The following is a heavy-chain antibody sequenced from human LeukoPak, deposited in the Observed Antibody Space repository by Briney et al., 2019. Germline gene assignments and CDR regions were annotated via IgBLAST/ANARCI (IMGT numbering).Heavy chain of an antibody. D-gene: IGHD3-22*01. CDR3: AKGPNYYDSSGYF. Sequence: PGGSLRLSCAASGFTFSSYAMSWVRQAPGKGLEWVSTISGSGGSTYYADSVKGRFTISRDNSKNTLYLQMNSLRAEDTAVYYCAKGPNYYDSSGYFWGQGTLVTVSS. CDR1: GFTFSSYA. CDR2: ISGSGGST. V-gene: IGHV3-23*01. J-gene: IGHJ4*02.